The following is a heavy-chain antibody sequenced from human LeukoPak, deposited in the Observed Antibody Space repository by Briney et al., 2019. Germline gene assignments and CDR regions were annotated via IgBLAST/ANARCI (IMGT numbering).Heavy chain of an antibody. CDR1: GFTFGDYY. J-gene: IGHJ6*04. CDR2: ISSSSSYT. V-gene: IGHV3-11*06. Sequence: GGSLRLSCAASGFTFGDYYMSWIRQAPGKGLEWVSYISSSSSYTNYADSVKGRFTISRDNAKNSLYLQMNSLRAEDTAVYYCARGYYYYGMDVWGKGTTVTVSS. CDR3: ARGYYYYGMDV.